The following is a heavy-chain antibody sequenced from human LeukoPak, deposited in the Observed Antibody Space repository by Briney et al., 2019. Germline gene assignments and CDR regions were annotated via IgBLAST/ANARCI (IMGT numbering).Heavy chain of an antibody. V-gene: IGHV3-48*03. Sequence: PGGSLRLSCAASGFTFSSYEMNWVRQAPGKGLEWVPYISSSGSTIYYADSVKGRFTISRDNARNSLYLQMNSLRAEDTAVYYCARGRWELLWAFDYWGQGTLVTVSS. CDR1: GFTFSSYE. D-gene: IGHD1-26*01. CDR3: ARGRWELLWAFDY. J-gene: IGHJ4*02. CDR2: ISSSGSTI.